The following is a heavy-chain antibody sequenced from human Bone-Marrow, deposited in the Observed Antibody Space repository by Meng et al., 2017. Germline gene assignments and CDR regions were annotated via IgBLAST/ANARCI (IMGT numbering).Heavy chain of an antibody. V-gene: IGHV3-13*01. CDR2: IGTAGDT. D-gene: IGHD3-10*01. J-gene: IGHJ4*02. CDR1: GFTFSSYD. Sequence: GESLKISCAASGFTFSSYDMHWVRQATGKGLEWVSAIGTAGDTYYPGSVKGRFTISRENAKNSLYLQMNSLRAGDTAVYYCARGSYYGSGVLIDYWGQGTLVTVSS. CDR3: ARGSYYGSGVLIDY.